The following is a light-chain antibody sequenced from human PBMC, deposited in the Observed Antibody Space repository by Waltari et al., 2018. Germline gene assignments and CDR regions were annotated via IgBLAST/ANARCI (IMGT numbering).Light chain of an antibody. J-gene: IGKJ4*01. V-gene: IGKV2-28*01. CDR1: QSLLHTNGYNY. CDR3: TQGLQTPVT. CDR2: VCS. Sequence: DIVVTQSPLSLPVTPGEPASISCRSSQSLLHTNGYNYLDWYLQKPGQSTQLLFYVCSNRAPGFPDRFSGSGSGTDFTLKISRVEAEDVGVYYCTQGLQTPVTFGGGTKVEIK.